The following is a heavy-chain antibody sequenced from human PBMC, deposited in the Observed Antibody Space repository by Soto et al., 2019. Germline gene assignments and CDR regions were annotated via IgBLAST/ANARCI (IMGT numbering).Heavy chain of an antibody. CDR3: AKVKWTYGSVSDT. CDR1: GFTFGSFA. V-gene: IGHV3-23*01. D-gene: IGHD4-17*01. Sequence: ESGGGLVQPGGSLRLSCAASGFTFGSFAMSWVRQAPGKGLEWVSGISNSGGSVNYADSVKGRFTISRDNSKNTLSLEMNSLRAEDTALYYCAKVKWTYGSVSDTWCQGTMVTVSS. J-gene: IGHJ3*02. CDR2: ISNSGGSV.